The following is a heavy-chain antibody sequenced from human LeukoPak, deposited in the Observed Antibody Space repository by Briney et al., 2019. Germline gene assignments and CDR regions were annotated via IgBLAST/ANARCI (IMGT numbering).Heavy chain of an antibody. CDR3: AHRRAPYVPFDP. CDR2: IYWDDDK. CDR1: GFALSNSGVS. D-gene: IGHD3-10*02. J-gene: IGHJ5*02. Sequence: SGPTLVNPTQTLTLTCTFSGFALSNSGVSVGWIRQPPGKALEWLAAIYWDDDKRYSPSLKSRLTLTKDTSTNQVVLTMTNMDPVDTATYYCAHRRAPYVPFDPWGQGTLVTVSS. V-gene: IGHV2-5*02.